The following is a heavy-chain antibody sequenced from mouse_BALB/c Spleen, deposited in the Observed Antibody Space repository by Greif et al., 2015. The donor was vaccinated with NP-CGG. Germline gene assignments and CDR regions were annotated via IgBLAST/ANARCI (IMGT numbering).Heavy chain of an antibody. J-gene: IGHJ3*01. CDR1: GYSITSDYA. CDR2: ISYSGST. D-gene: IGHD4-1*01. Sequence: VQLQQSGPGLVKPSQSLSLTCTVTGYSITSDYAWNWIRQFPGNKLEWMGYISYSGSTSYNPSLKSRISITRDTSKNQFFLQLNSVTTEDTATYYCARPGTPFAYWGQGTLVTVSA. CDR3: ARPGTPFAY. V-gene: IGHV3-2*02.